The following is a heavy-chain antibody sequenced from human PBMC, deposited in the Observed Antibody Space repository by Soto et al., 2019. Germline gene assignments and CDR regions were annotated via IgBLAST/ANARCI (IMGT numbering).Heavy chain of an antibody. CDR2: IYWNDDK. J-gene: IGHJ4*02. V-gene: IGHV2-5*01. CDR1: GFSLSTSGVG. CDR3: AHGTVYSGSSPLDY. D-gene: IGHD1-26*01. Sequence: QITLKESGPTLVKPTQTLTLTCTFSGFSLSTSGVGVGWIRQPPGKALEWLALIYWNDDKRYSPSLKSRLTITKDTSKNQVVLTRTNRDPVDTATYDCAHGTVYSGSSPLDYWGQGTLVTVSS.